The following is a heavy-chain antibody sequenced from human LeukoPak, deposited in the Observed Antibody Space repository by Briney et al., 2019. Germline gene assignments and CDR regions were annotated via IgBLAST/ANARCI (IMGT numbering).Heavy chain of an antibody. CDR3: TTESSGSLPY. V-gene: IGHV3-15*07. J-gene: IGHJ4*02. Sequence: GGSLRLSCAASGFSFSDTYINWVRQIPGTGLEWVGLIKNKADRGEIEYAAPVKDRFTISRDDSKNTVYLQMSSLKTEDTAVYYCTTESSGSLPYWGQGTLVTVSS. D-gene: IGHD1-26*01. CDR1: GFSFSDTY. CDR2: IKNKADRGEI.